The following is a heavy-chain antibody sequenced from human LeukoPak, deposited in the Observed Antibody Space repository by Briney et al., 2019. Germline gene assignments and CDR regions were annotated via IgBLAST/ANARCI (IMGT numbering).Heavy chain of an antibody. V-gene: IGHV4-59*08. CDR3: ARHVDFGALATGDAFDI. CDR2: IYYSGST. Sequence: PSETLSLTCTVSGGSISSYYWSWIRQPPGKGLEWIGYIYYSGSTNYNPSLKSRVTISVDTSKNQFSLKLSSVTAADTAVYYCARHVDFGALATGDAFDIWGQGTMVTVSS. CDR1: GGSISSYY. D-gene: IGHD5-12*01. J-gene: IGHJ3*02.